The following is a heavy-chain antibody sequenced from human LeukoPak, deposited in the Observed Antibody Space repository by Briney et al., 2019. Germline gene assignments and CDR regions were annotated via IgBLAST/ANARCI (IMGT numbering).Heavy chain of an antibody. Sequence: SETLSLTCTVSGGSISSGDYYWSWIRQPPGKGLEWIGYIYYSGSTYYNPSLKSRVTISVDTSKNQFSLKLSSVTAADTAVYYCARDYGDYDDYFDYWGQGTLVTVSS. CDR3: ARDYGDYDDYFDY. CDR2: IYYSGST. V-gene: IGHV4-30-4*01. CDR1: GGSISSGDYY. J-gene: IGHJ4*02. D-gene: IGHD4-17*01.